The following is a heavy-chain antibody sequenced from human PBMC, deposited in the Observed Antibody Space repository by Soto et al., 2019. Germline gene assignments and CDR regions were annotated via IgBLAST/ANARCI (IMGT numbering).Heavy chain of an antibody. V-gene: IGHV4-34*01. CDR2: TNHRGVT. D-gene: IGHD3-16*01. CDR1: GASFSEYY. Sequence: QVHLQQWGAGLLKPSETLSLSCTVSGASFSEYYWSWSRHPPGKGLEWIGETNHRGVTHYNRSLTSRVTISVETSKTPFSLRLSSVTAADTGVYYCASFGRMGVDHWGQGTLVIVSS. J-gene: IGHJ4*02. CDR3: ASFGRMGVDH.